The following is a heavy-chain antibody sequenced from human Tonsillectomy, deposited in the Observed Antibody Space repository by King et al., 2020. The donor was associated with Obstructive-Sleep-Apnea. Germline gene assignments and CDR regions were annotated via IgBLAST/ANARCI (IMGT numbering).Heavy chain of an antibody. J-gene: IGHJ4*02. Sequence: VQLVESGGGLVQPGGSLRLSCETSGFTFSKCAMNLVRQAPGKGLEWVSCIGGGGGSAYYADSVKGRFTISRDNSKDTMYLQMNSLRAEDTAEYYCAKRCVDYGVNLVCDDWGQGTLVTVSS. V-gene: IGHV3-23*04. CDR2: IGGGGGSA. CDR1: GFTFSKCA. CDR3: AKRCVDYGVNLVCDD. D-gene: IGHD4-23*01.